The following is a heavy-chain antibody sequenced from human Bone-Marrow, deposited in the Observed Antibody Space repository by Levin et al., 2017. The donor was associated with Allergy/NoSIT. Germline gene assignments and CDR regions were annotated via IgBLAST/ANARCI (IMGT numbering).Heavy chain of an antibody. J-gene: IGHJ4*02. V-gene: IGHV4-38-2*02. CDR2: VFLTGTT. CDR1: GYSIRSAYY. CDR3: VRDGGYQLLPLLSYFDY. D-gene: IGHD1-26*01. Sequence: SETLSLTCSVSGYSIRSAYYWGWIRQTPGKGLEWIVSVFLTGTTSYNPSLQSRSPTSRDTSKNHFFLQLRSVTGADTAIYDCVRDGGYQLLPLLSYFDYWGQGVLVTVSS.